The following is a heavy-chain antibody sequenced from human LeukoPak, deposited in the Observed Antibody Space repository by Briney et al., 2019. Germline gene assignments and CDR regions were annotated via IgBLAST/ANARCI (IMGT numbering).Heavy chain of an antibody. CDR3: TRALRTRITIFGVVGYYFDY. D-gene: IGHD3-3*01. CDR1: GFTFSNAW. V-gene: IGHV3-15*01. CDR2: IKSKTDGGTT. Sequence: GGSLRLSCAASGFTFSNAWMSWVRQAPGKGLEWVGRIKSKTDGGTTDYAAPVKDRFTISRDDSKNTLYLQMNSLKTEDTAVYYCTRALRTRITIFGVVGYYFDYWGQGTLVTVSS. J-gene: IGHJ4*02.